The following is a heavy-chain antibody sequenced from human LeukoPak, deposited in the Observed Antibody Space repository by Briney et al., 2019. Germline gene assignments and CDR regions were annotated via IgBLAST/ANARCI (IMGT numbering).Heavy chain of an antibody. CDR1: GFTFSSYG. CDR2: ISYDGSNK. Sequence: GGSLRLSCAASGFTFSSYGMHWVRQAPGKGLEWVAVISYDGSNKYYADSVKGRFTISRDNSKNTLYLQMNSLRAEDTAVYYCAKAPYYDSSGYSVDPRGQGTLVTVSS. V-gene: IGHV3-30*18. CDR3: AKAPYYDSSGYSVDP. J-gene: IGHJ5*02. D-gene: IGHD3-22*01.